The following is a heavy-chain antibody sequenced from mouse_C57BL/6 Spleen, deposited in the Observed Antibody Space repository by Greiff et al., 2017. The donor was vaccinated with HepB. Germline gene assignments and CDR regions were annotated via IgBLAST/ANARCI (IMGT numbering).Heavy chain of an antibody. V-gene: IGHV5-17*01. CDR1: GFTFSDYG. CDR2: ISSGSSTI. D-gene: IGHD2-1*01. CDR3: ARPDYYGPYYFDY. Sequence: EVQLVESGGGLVKPGGSLKLSCAASGFTFSDYGMHWVRQAPEKGLEWVAYISSGSSTIYYAATVKGRFPISRDTAKNTLSLQMTSLRSEDTAMYYCARPDYYGPYYFDYWGQGTTLTVSS. J-gene: IGHJ2*01.